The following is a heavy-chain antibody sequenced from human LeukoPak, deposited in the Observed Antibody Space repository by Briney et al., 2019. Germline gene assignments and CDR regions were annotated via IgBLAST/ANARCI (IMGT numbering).Heavy chain of an antibody. J-gene: IGHJ4*02. CDR1: GYTFTGYY. V-gene: IGHV1-2*02. D-gene: IGHD3-22*01. Sequence: ASVKVSCKASGYTFTGYYMHWVRQAPGQGLEWMGWINPNSGGTNYAQKFQGRVTMTRNTSISTAYMELSRLRSDDTAVYYCARELNYDSSGYYFDYWGQGTLVTVSS. CDR3: ARELNYDSSGYYFDY. CDR2: INPNSGGT.